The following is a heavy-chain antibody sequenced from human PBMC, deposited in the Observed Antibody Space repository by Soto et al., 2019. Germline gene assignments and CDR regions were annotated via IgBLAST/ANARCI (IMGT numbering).Heavy chain of an antibody. D-gene: IGHD4-17*01. J-gene: IGHJ4*02. CDR1: GGSISSGGYY. Sequence: QVQLQESGPGLVKPSQTLSLTCTVSGGSISSGGYYWSWIRQHPGKGLEWIGYIYYRGCTYYNPSLKSRVTISVDTSKNQFSLKMSSVTAADTAVYYCARVDYGDYRYFDYWGQGTLVTVSS. CDR2: IYYRGCT. V-gene: IGHV4-31*03. CDR3: ARVDYGDYRYFDY.